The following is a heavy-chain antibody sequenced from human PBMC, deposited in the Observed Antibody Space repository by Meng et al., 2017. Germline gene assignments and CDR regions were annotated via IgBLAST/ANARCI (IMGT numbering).Heavy chain of an antibody. D-gene: IGHD5-18*01. CDR1: GFTFSSYA. J-gene: IGHJ4*02. Sequence: GGSLRLSCAASGFTFSSYAMHWVRQAPGKGLEWVAVISYDGSNKYYADSVKGRFTISRDNSKNTLYLKMNSLRAEDTAVYYCARGGYTIDYWGQGTRVTVSS. CDR2: ISYDGSNK. V-gene: IGHV3-30*01. CDR3: ARGGYTIDY.